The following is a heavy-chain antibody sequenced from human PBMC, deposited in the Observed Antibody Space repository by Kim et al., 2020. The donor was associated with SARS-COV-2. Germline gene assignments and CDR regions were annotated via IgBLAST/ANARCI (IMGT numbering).Heavy chain of an antibody. Sequence: SETLSLICTVSGGSISSAKYYWNWIRQPAGKGLEWIGRIYRNGNTNYSASVESRVTMSIDTSKNQFSLKLRSVTTADTAVYYCATPGGNWGQGTLVTVSS. CDR1: GGSISSAKYY. D-gene: IGHD3-16*01. CDR3: ATPGGN. V-gene: IGHV4-61*02. J-gene: IGHJ4*02. CDR2: IYRNGNT.